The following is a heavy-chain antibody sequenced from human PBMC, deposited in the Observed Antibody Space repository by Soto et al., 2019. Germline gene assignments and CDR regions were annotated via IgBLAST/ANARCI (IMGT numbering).Heavy chain of an antibody. CDR2: IVVGSGNT. Sequence: GASVKVSCKASGFAFTSSAVQWVRQARGQRLEWIGWIVVGSGNTNYAQKFQERVTITRDMSTSTAYMELSSLRSEDTAVYYGAADADVGIAEVWGRGTLVTVSS. V-gene: IGHV1-58*01. J-gene: IGHJ4*02. CDR3: AADADVGIAEV. D-gene: IGHD6-13*01. CDR1: GFAFTSSA.